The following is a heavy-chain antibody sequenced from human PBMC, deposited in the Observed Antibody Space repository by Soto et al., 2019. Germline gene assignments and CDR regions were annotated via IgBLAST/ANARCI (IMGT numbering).Heavy chain of an antibody. CDR2: IGPDGTST. Sequence: PGGSLRLSCAVSGVTFRDYWMHWVRQVPGKGLLWVSRIGPDGTSTKYADSVKGRFTISRSNPENTLYLQMNSLRAEDTGVYYCVREVIAVLGSIQWFDPWGQGTLVTVSS. J-gene: IGHJ5*02. V-gene: IGHV3-74*01. CDR3: VREVIAVLGSIQWFDP. D-gene: IGHD6-19*01. CDR1: GVTFRDYW.